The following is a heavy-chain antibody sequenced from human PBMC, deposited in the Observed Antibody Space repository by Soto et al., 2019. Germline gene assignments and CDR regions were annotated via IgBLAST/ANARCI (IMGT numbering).Heavy chain of an antibody. Sequence: SETLSLTCAVYGGSFSGYYWTWIRQPPGKGLEWIGSIYYSGSTYYNPSLKSRVTISVDTSKNQFSLKLSSVTAADTAVYYCARYSGSYYTFSDYWGQGTLVTVSS. CDR2: IYYSGST. D-gene: IGHD1-26*01. CDR1: GGSFSGYY. J-gene: IGHJ4*02. CDR3: ARYSGSYYTFSDY. V-gene: IGHV4-34*01.